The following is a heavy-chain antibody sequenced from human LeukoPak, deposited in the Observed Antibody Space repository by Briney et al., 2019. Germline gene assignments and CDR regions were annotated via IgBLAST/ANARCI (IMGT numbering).Heavy chain of an antibody. V-gene: IGHV4-34*01. CDR1: GGSFSGYY. Sequence: SETLSLTCAVYGGSFSGYYWSWIRQPPGKGLEWIGEINHSGSTNYNPPLKSRVTISVDTSKNQFSLKLSSVTAADTAVYYCARGPRGQITRHTPKDLYYFDYWGQGTLVTASS. CDR2: INHSGST. J-gene: IGHJ4*02. D-gene: IGHD3-16*01. CDR3: ARGPRGQITRHTPKDLYYFDY.